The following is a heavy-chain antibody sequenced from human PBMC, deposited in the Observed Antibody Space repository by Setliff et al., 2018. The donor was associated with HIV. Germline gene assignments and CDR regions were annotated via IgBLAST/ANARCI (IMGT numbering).Heavy chain of an antibody. CDR3: ARDRLYCSGGSCYSVGPNDVFDI. D-gene: IGHD2-15*01. CDR1: GGSISSGSYY. V-gene: IGHV4-61*09. CDR2: IYTSGST. Sequence: SETLSLTCTVSGGSISSGSYYWSWIRQPAGKGLEWIGHIYTSGSTNYNPSLRSRVTISVDTSKNQFSLKLSSVTAAGTAVYYCARDRLYCSGGSCYSVGPNDVFDIWGQGTMVTVSS. J-gene: IGHJ3*02.